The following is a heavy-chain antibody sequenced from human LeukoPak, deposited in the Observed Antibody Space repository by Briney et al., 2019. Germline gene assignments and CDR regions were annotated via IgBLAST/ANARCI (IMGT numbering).Heavy chain of an antibody. Sequence: TGGSLRLSCAASGFTFSSYAMSWVRQAPGKGLEWVSAISGSGGSTYYADSVKGRFTISRDNSKNTLYLQMNSLRAEDTAVYYCATDHFYDGSGYDYWGQGTLVTVSS. V-gene: IGHV3-23*01. CDR1: GFTFSSYA. D-gene: IGHD3-22*01. CDR2: ISGSGGST. J-gene: IGHJ4*02. CDR3: ATDHFYDGSGYDY.